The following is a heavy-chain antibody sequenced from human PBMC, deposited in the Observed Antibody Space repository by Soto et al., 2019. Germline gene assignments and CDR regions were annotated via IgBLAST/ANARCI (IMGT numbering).Heavy chain of an antibody. V-gene: IGHV3-66*01. CDR3: ARANSTYYDFWSGYYPYLFDF. CDR1: GFTVSSNY. D-gene: IGHD3-3*01. Sequence: GGSLRLSCAASGFTVSSNYMSWVRQAPGKGLEWVSVIYSGGSTYYPDSLKARLTISSDNSKNTLYLQMNSLRDEDTAVYYCARANSTYYDFWSGYYPYLFDFWGQGTLVTVSS. J-gene: IGHJ4*02. CDR2: IYSGGST.